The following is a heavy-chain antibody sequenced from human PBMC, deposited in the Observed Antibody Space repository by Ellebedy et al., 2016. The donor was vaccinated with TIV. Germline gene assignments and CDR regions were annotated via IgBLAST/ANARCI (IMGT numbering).Heavy chain of an antibody. CDR1: GYTFTSYA. Sequence: ASVKVSCKASGYTFTSYAMHWVRQAPGQRLEWMGWINAGNGNTKYSQKFQGRVTITRDTSASTAYMELRSLRSDDTAVYYCATANFMTTVTPYYFDYWGQGTLVTVSS. CDR2: INAGNGNT. CDR3: ATANFMTTVTPYYFDY. J-gene: IGHJ4*02. V-gene: IGHV1-3*01. D-gene: IGHD4-17*01.